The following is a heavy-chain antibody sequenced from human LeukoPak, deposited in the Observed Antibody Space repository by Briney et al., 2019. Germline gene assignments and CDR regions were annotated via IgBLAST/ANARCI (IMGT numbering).Heavy chain of an antibody. CDR3: AKYYYGSGSYYSNYYFDY. J-gene: IGHJ4*02. D-gene: IGHD3-10*01. CDR2: ISGSGGST. Sequence: GGSLRLSCAASGFTFSSYAMSWVSQAPGKGLEWVSAISGSGGSTYYADSVKGRFTISRDNSKNTLYLQMNSLRAEDTAVYYCAKYYYGSGSYYSNYYFDYWGQGTLVTVSS. CDR1: GFTFSSYA. V-gene: IGHV3-23*01.